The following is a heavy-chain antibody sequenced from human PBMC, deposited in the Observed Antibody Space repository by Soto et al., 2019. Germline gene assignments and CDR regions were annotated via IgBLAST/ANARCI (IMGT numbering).Heavy chain of an antibody. CDR2: INHSGST. Sequence: LSLTCAVYGGSFSGYYWSWIRQPPGKGLEWIGEINHSGSTNYNPSLKSRVTISVDTSKNQFSLKLSSVTAADTAVYYCAREPYDFWSGYYYYYGMDVWGQGTTVTVSS. J-gene: IGHJ6*02. CDR3: AREPYDFWSGYYYYYGMDV. V-gene: IGHV4-34*01. D-gene: IGHD3-3*01. CDR1: GGSFSGYY.